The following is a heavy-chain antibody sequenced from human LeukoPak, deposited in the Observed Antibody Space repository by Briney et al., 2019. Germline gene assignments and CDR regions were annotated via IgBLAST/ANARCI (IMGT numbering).Heavy chain of an antibody. CDR3: ARDSHCRRVTTGLASFDI. CDR1: GFTLGSYE. Sequence: SMRLSWALSGFTLGSYETKWVRHAPGKGLEWVSYISSIGRTIYYADSVEGRFTISRENAKISLYLQMNSLRAEDTAVYYCARDSHCRRVTTGLASFDIWGQGTMVTVSS. CDR2: ISSIGRTI. D-gene: IGHD4-17*01. V-gene: IGHV3-48*03. J-gene: IGHJ3*02.